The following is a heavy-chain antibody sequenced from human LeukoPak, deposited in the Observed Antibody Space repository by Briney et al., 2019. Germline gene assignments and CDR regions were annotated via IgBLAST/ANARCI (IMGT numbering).Heavy chain of an antibody. CDR1: GYSFIRNW. J-gene: IGHJ4*02. V-gene: IGHV5-51*01. CDR3: ARLGTSATYSDF. CDR2: IYPGDSDT. D-gene: IGHD2-15*01. Sequence: GESLKISCKGSGYSFIRNWIGWVRQMPGKGLEWMAIIYPGDSDTRYSPSFQGQVTISADKSISTAYLQWSSLTASDTAMYYCARLGTSATYSDFWGQGTLVTVSS.